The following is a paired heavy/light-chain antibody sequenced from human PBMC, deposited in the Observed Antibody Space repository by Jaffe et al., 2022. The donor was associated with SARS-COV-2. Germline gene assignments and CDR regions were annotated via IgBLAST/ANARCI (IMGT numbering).Light chain of an antibody. V-gene: IGKV1-12*01. CDR1: QGISSW. Sequence: DIQMTQSPSSVSASVGDRVTITCRASQGISSWLAWYQQKPGKAPKLLIYAASSLQSGVPSRFSGSGSGTDFTLTISSLQPEDFATYYCQQANSFPLSFGGGTKVEIK. CDR2: AAS. CDR3: QQANSFPLS. J-gene: IGKJ4*01.
Heavy chain of an antibody. D-gene: IGHD3-9*01. CDR3: ARDPDILTGYGFRLVMGLGMDV. Sequence: QVQLVESGGGVVQPGRSLRLSCAASGFTFSSYGMHWVRQAPGKGLEWVAVIWYDGSNKYYADSVKGRFTISRDNSKNTLYLQMNSLRAEDTAVYYCARDPDILTGYGFRLVMGLGMDVWGQGTTVTVSS. CDR1: GFTFSSYG. V-gene: IGHV3-33*01. CDR2: IWYDGSNK. J-gene: IGHJ6*02.